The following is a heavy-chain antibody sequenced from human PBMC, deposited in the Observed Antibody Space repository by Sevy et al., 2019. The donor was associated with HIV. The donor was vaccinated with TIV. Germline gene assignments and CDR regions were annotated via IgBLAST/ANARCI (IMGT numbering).Heavy chain of an antibody. CDR1: GFTFSDYY. V-gene: IGHV3-11*01. Sequence: GGSLRLSCAASGFTFSDYYMSWIRQAPGKGLEWVSYISSSGSTIYYADSVRGRFTISRDNAKNSLYLQMNSLRAEDTAVYYCAKYRYSYVPHYYFDYWGQGTLVTVSS. D-gene: IGHD5-18*01. CDR3: AKYRYSYVPHYYFDY. J-gene: IGHJ4*02. CDR2: ISSSGSTI.